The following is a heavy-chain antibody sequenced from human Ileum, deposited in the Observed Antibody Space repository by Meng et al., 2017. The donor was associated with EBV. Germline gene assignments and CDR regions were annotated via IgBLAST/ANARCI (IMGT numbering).Heavy chain of an antibody. J-gene: IGHJ4*02. CDR3: AKGGQWDPLDS. CDR1: GVSISGIY. V-gene: IGHV4-59*01. CDR2: FYEGTT. D-gene: IGHD1-26*01. Sequence: QVQLEESGPGLVKPSRTLSLTCDVSGVSISGIYWSWIRQSPVKGLEWIGFFYEGTTNYNPSLKSRVTIAAGPANNQISLRLSSVTSADTAVYYCAKGGQWDPLDSWGRGILVTVSS.